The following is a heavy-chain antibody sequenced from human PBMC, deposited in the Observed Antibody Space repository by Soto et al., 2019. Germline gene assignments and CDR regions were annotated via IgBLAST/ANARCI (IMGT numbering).Heavy chain of an antibody. J-gene: IGHJ6*02. CDR1: GFIFSNAW. CDR2: IKTKTDGGTT. V-gene: IGHV3-15*01. Sequence: EVQLVESGGGLVRHGGSLRLSCAASGFIFSNAWMSWVRQAPGKGLEWVGRIKTKTDGGTTDYAVSVKDRFTISRDDSKNTLYLPMHSLTTEDTAVYYWTTDTKCANGVGYPYYSSMDVWGQGTTCTVAS. CDR3: TTDTKCANGVGYPYYSSMDV. D-gene: IGHD2-8*01.